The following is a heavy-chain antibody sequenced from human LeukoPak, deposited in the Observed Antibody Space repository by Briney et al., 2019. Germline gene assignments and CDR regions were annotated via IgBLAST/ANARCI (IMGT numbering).Heavy chain of an antibody. V-gene: IGHV4-59*01. CDR2: ICYSGST. CDR3: ARAKYGDYLDY. D-gene: IGHD4-17*01. J-gene: IGHJ4*02. Sequence: PSETLSLTCTVSGGSISSYYWSWIRQPPGKGLEWIGYICYSGSTNYNPSLKSRVTISVDTSKNQFSLKLSSVTAADTAVYYCARAKYGDYLDYWGQGTLVTVSS. CDR1: GGSISSYY.